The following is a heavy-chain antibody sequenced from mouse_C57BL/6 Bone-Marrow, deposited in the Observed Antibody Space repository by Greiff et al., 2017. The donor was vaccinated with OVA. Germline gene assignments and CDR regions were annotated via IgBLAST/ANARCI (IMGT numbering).Heavy chain of an antibody. J-gene: IGHJ2*01. CDR1: GFTFSSYT. Sequence: EVQGVESGGGLVKPGGSLKLSCAASGFTFSSYTMSWVRQTPEKRLEWVATISGGGGNTYYPDSVKGRFTISRDNAKNTLYLQMNSLRSEDTALDYCARHKLGRDPRDYWGQGTTLTVSS. CDR3: ARHKLGRDPRDY. CDR2: ISGGGGNT. V-gene: IGHV5-9*01. D-gene: IGHD4-1*01.